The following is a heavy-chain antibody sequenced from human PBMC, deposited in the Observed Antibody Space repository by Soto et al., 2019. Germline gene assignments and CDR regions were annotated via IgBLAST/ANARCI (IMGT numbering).Heavy chain of an antibody. V-gene: IGHV4-39*01. J-gene: IGHJ4*02. CDR1: DGSMSSSSYY. Sequence: SETLSLTCTVSDGSMSSSSYYWGWIRQPPGKGLEWIGTIYYSGSAYYNPSHKSRVTISVDTSKNQFSLKLSSVTAADTAVYYCARHGRTISRGNFDYWGQGTLVTVSS. CDR3: ARHGRTISRGNFDY. D-gene: IGHD2-2*01. CDR2: IYYSGSA.